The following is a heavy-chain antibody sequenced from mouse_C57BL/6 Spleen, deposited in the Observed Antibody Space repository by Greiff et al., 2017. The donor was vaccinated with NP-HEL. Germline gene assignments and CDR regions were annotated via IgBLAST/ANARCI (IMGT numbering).Heavy chain of an antibody. CDR2: IDPETGGT. CDR1: GYTFTDYE. D-gene: IGHD1-1*01. CDR3: TRYGSPYFDY. J-gene: IGHJ2*01. V-gene: IGHV1-15*01. Sequence: VQLQQSGAELVRPGASVTLSCKASGYTFTDYEMHWVKQTPVHGLEWIGAIDPETGGTAYNQKFKGKAILTADKSSSTAYMELRSLTSEDSAVYYCTRYGSPYFDYWGPGTTLPVSS.